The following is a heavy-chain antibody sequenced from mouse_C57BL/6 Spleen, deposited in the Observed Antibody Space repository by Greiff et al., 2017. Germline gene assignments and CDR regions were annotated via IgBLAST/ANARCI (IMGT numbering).Heavy chain of an antibody. D-gene: IGHD2-1*01. CDR1: GYTFTSYW. CDR3: AIYRSTRVPYWYFDV. CDR2: LHPSDSDT. Sequence: QVQLQQPGAELVKPGASVKVSCKASGYTFTSYWMHWVKQRPGQGLEWIGRLHPSDSDTNYNQKFKGKATLTVDKSSSTAYMQLSSLTSEDSAVYDGAIYRSTRVPYWYFDVWGTGTTVTGSS. J-gene: IGHJ1*03. V-gene: IGHV1-74*01.